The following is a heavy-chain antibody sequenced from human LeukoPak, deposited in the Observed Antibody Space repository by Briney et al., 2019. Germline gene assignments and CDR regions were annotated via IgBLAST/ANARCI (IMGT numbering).Heavy chain of an antibody. Sequence: SETLSLTCTVSGGSISSSSYYWGWIRQPPGKGLEWIGSIYYSGSTYYNPSLKSRVTISVDTSKNQFSLKLSSVTAADTAVYYCAKWGWDGKSANFDHWGQGTLVTVSS. CDR3: AKWGWDGKSANFDH. CDR1: GGSISSSSYY. CDR2: IYYSGST. J-gene: IGHJ4*02. V-gene: IGHV4-39*01. D-gene: IGHD1-26*01.